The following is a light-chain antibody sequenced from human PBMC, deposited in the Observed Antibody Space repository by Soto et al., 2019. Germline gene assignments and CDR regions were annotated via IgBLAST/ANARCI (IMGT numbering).Light chain of an antibody. CDR1: SSNIGAGYD. V-gene: IGLV1-40*01. CDR3: QSYDSSLSXSK. J-gene: IGLJ2*01. CDR2: GNS. Sequence: QSVLTQPPSVSGAPGQRVTISCTGSSSNIGAGYDVHWYQQLPGTAPKLLIYGNSNRPSGVPDRFSGSKSGTSASLAITGLQAEDEADYYCQSYDSSLSXSKXXXGTKLTVL.